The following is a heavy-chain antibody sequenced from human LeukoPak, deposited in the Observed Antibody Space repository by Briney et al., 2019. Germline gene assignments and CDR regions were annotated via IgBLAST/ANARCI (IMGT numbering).Heavy chain of an antibody. CDR3: AREPVVPLNAFDI. CDR2: IYYSGST. J-gene: IGHJ3*02. Sequence: PSETLSLTCTVSGGSISSSSYYWGWIRQPPGKGLEWIGSIYYSGSTYYNPSLKSRVTISVDRSKNQFSLKLSSVTAADTAVYYCAREPVVPLNAFDIWGQGTMVTVSS. D-gene: IGHD2-2*01. V-gene: IGHV4-39*07. CDR1: GGSISSSSYY.